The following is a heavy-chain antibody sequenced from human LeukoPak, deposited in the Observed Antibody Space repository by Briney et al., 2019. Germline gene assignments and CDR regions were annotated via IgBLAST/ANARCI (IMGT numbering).Heavy chain of an antibody. Sequence: GASVKVSCTASGYTFTSYGISWVRQAPGQGLEWMGWISAYNGNTNYAQKFQGRVTMTTDTSTSTAYMELRSLRSDDTAVYYCARSLETYYFDYWGQGTLVTVSS. CDR3: ARSLETYYFDY. CDR2: ISAYNGNT. J-gene: IGHJ4*02. CDR1: GYTFTSYG. D-gene: IGHD5-24*01. V-gene: IGHV1-18*01.